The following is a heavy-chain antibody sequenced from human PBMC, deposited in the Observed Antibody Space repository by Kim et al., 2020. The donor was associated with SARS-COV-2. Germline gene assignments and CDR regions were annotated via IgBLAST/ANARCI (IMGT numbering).Heavy chain of an antibody. Sequence: NTSLKSQVTTSVSTSKNQFSLKLRCVTAADTAVYYCVRGLGGSNFPFDYWGQGTLVTVYS. CDR3: VRGLGGSNFPFDY. V-gene: IGHV4-59*09. D-gene: IGHD1-26*01. J-gene: IGHJ4*02.